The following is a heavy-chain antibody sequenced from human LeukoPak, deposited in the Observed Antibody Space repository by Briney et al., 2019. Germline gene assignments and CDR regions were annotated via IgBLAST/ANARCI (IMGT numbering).Heavy chain of an antibody. CDR3: ARDPLDCSSTSCYRQAFDI. D-gene: IGHD2-2*02. V-gene: IGHV3-21*01. CDR2: ISSSSGYI. CDR1: GFTFSSYS. J-gene: IGHJ3*02. Sequence: GGSLRLSCAASGFTFSSYSMNWVRQAPGKGLEWVSSISSSSGYIYYADSVKGRFTISRDNAKNALYLQMNSLRAEDTAVYYCARDPLDCSSTSCYRQAFDIWGQGTMVTVSS.